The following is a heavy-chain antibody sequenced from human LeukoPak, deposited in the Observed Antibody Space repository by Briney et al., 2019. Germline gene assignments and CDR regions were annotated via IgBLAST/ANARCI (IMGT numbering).Heavy chain of an antibody. V-gene: IGHV3-48*03. CDR3: ASPFMWADYGDYGGDY. Sequence: PGGSLRLSCAASGFTFSSYEMNWVRQAPGKGLEWVSYISSSGSTIYYADSVKGRFTISRDNAKNSLYLQMNSLRAEDTAVYYCASPFMWADYGDYGGDYWGQGTLVTVSS. CDR2: ISSSGSTI. D-gene: IGHD4-17*01. CDR1: GFTFSSYE. J-gene: IGHJ4*02.